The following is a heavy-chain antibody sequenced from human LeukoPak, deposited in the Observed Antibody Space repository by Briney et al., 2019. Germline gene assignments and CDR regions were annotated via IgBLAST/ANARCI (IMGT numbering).Heavy chain of an antibody. CDR2: INPSGGST. D-gene: IGHD3-3*01. CDR1: GYTFTSYY. J-gene: IGHJ3*02. V-gene: IGHV1-46*01. Sequence: ASVKVSCKASGYTFTSYYVHWVRQAPGQGLEWMGIINPSGGSTSYTQKFQGRVTMTRDTSTSTVYMELSSLRSEDTAVYYCARDHNFWSGYLGASSAFDIWGQGTMVTVSS. CDR3: ARDHNFWSGYLGASSAFDI.